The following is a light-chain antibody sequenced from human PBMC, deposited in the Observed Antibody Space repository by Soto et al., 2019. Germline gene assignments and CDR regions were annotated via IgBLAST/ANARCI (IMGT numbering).Light chain of an antibody. J-gene: IGLJ2*01. CDR2: RDN. CDR1: NIGSKN. CDR3: QVGDSSTGHVV. Sequence: SYELTQPLSVSVALGQTARITCGGKNIGSKNVHWYQQKPGQAPVLVIYRDNNRPSGIPERFSGSNSGNTATLTVSRAQAGDEADYYGQVGDSSTGHVVFGGGTKLTVL. V-gene: IGLV3-9*01.